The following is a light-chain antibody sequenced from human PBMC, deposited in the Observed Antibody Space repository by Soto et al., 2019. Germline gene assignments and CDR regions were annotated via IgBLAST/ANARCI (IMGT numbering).Light chain of an antibody. CDR1: QTLSPNY. CDR2: GSS. J-gene: IGKJ5*01. V-gene: IGKV3-20*01. Sequence: DIVLTQSPGTLSLYPWERATLSCMASQTLSPNYLAWFQQKPCHPPRLLIYGSSKRATGIPDRFSGSGSGTDFTLTISRLEPDDFGVYFCQQYSALPMTFGQGTRLEIK. CDR3: QQYSALPMT.